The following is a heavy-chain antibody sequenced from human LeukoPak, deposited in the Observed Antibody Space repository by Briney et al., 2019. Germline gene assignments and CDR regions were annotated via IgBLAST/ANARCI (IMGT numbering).Heavy chain of an antibody. Sequence: SETLSLTCTVSGGSISSYYWSWIRQPPGKGLEWIGYIYYSGSTNYNPSLKSRVTISVDTPKNQFSLKLSSVTAADTAVYYCARGPSPYCSSTSCKDWFDPWGQGTLVTVSS. CDR3: ARGPSPYCSSTSCKDWFDP. D-gene: IGHD2-2*01. CDR1: GGSISSYY. V-gene: IGHV4-59*01. CDR2: IYYSGST. J-gene: IGHJ5*02.